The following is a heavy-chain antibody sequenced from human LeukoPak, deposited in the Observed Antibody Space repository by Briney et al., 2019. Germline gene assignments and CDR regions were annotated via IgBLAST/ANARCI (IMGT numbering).Heavy chain of an antibody. CDR2: IYYRGST. CDR1: GDSISSGGYY. CDR3: ATKWKGNAFDI. J-gene: IGHJ3*02. D-gene: IGHD1-1*01. V-gene: IGHV4-31*03. Sequence: SETLSLTCTVSGDSISSGGYYWSWIRQYPGKGLEWIGYIYYRGSTYYNPSLKSRVIISLDTSENQFSLKLSSVTAADTAVYYCATKWKGNAFDIWGQGTMVTVSS.